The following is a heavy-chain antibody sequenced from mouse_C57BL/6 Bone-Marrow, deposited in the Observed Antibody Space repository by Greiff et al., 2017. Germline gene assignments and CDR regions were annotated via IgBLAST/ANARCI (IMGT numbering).Heavy chain of an antibody. Sequence: VKLMESDAELVKPGASVKISCKVSGYTFTDHTIHWMKQRPEQGLEWIGYIYPRDGSTKYNEKFKGKATLTADKSSSTAYMQLNSLTSEDSAVYFCARRGLNYAYAMDYWGQGTSVTVSS. CDR1: GYTFTDHT. CDR2: IYPRDGST. J-gene: IGHJ4*01. V-gene: IGHV1-78*01. D-gene: IGHD1-1*02. CDR3: ARRGLNYAYAMDY.